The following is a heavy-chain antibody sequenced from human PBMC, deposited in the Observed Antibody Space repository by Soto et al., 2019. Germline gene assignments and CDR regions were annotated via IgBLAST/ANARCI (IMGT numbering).Heavy chain of an antibody. J-gene: IGHJ4*02. V-gene: IGHV4-39*01. CDR2: IYYSGST. Sequence: SETLSVSCTVSGGSITSSYYGGWIRQPPGKGLEWIGSIYYSGSTYYNPSLKSRVTISVDTSKNQFSLKLSSVTAADTAMYYCATIPATTILTDYWGQGTLVTVS. CDR1: GGSITSSYY. CDR3: ATIPATTILTDY. D-gene: IGHD2-2*02.